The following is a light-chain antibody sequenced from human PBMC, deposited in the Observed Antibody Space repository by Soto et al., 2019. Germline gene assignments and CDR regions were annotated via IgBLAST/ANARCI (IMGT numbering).Light chain of an antibody. J-gene: IGKJ1*01. CDR2: GAS. Sequence: EIVLTQSPGTLSLSPGERATLSCRASQSVSSGYLAWYQQKPGQAPRLLIYGASSRATGIPDRFSGSGSGTDFTFTISRLEPEDFAVYYCQQYGSSRTFGQGTKVDIK. CDR1: QSVSSGY. V-gene: IGKV3-20*01. CDR3: QQYGSSRT.